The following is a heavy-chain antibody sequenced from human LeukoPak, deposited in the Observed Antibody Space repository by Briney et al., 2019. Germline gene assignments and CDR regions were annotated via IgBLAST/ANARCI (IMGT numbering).Heavy chain of an antibody. Sequence: GGSLRLSCAAPGFTFTICAMNWVRQAPGKGLEWVSVIYSGGSTYYADSVKGRFTISRDNSKNTLYLQMNNLRAEDTAVYYCASGSGSYRTPYYYMDVWGKGTTVTVSS. V-gene: IGHV3-53*01. CDR2: IYSGGST. J-gene: IGHJ6*03. CDR3: ASGSGSYRTPYYYMDV. D-gene: IGHD3-10*01. CDR1: GFTFTICA.